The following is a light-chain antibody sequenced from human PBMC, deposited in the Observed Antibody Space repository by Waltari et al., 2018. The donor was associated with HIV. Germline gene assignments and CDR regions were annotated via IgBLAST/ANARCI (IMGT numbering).Light chain of an antibody. V-gene: IGLV1-44*01. Sequence: QSVLTQPPSASGTPGQRVTISCSGSSSNIGSNTVNWYQQLPGTAPKPLIYSNNQRPSGVPDRFSRSKSGTSASLAISGLQSEDEADYYCAAWDDSLNGWVFGGGTKLTVL. CDR1: SSNIGSNT. J-gene: IGLJ3*02. CDR3: AAWDDSLNGWV. CDR2: SNN.